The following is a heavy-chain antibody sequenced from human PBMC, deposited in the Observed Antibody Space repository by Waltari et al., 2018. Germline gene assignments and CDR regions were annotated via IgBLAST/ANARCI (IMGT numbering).Heavy chain of an antibody. CDR1: GFPFSNFG. J-gene: IGHJ4*02. V-gene: IGHV3-30*02. Sequence: QVNLVESGGGVVQPGGSLRLSCATSGFPFSNFGMNWVRQAPGKGLEWVALIWFDGSDKFYADSVRGRFTISRDNSARTLYLDMDSLRLDDTAMYYCAKDAFGNTYLDFWGQGTLVTVSS. D-gene: IGHD2-2*02. CDR2: IWFDGSDK. CDR3: AKDAFGNTYLDF.